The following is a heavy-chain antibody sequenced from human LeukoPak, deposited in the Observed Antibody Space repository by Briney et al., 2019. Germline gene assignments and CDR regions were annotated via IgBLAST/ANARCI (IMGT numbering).Heavy chain of an antibody. D-gene: IGHD1-26*01. Sequence: QPGGSLRLSCAASAFTFNTYWMHWVRQVPGRGLEWVSRINGDESSTNYADSVKGRFTISRDNAKDTLYLHMNSLTAEDTAVYYCARGAKWAYYFDYRGQGTLVTVSS. CDR1: AFTFNTYW. V-gene: IGHV3-74*01. J-gene: IGHJ4*02. CDR3: ARGAKWAYYFDY. CDR2: INGDESST.